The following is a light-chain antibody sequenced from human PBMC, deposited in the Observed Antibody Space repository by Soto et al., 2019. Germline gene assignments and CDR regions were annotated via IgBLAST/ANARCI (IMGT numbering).Light chain of an antibody. Sequence: IQMTQSPSSLSASVGDRVTITCQASQDISNYLNWYQQKPGKAPKLLIYDASNLETGVPSRFSGSGSGTDFTFTISSLQPEDIATYYCQQYDNLALTLGGGTKVDIK. V-gene: IGKV1-33*01. CDR3: QQYDNLALT. J-gene: IGKJ4*01. CDR1: QDISNY. CDR2: DAS.